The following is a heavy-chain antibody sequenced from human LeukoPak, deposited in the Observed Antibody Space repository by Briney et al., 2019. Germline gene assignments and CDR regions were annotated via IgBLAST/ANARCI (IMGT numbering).Heavy chain of an antibody. V-gene: IGHV3-74*01. CDR1: GFTFSNYW. J-gene: IGHJ4*02. CDR3: ASLDY. Sequence: GGSLRLSCAASGFTFSNYWVHWVRQAPGKGLVWVSSINSDGSSTSYADSVKGRFTISRDNAKNTLYLQMNTLRAEDTAVYYCASLDYWGQGTPVTVSS. CDR2: INSDGSST.